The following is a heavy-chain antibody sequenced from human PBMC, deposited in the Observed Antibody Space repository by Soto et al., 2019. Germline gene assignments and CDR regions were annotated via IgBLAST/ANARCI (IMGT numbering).Heavy chain of an antibody. CDR2: IYTSASI. CDR1: GADINTYS. J-gene: IGHJ6*02. Sequence: SETLSLTCSVSGADINTYSWTWIRQPAGKGLEWIGRIYTSASINYNPSLKGRVTLSVDTFTNQVSLRLASVTAADTAIYYCARDREAGYNFYYGMDVWGQGTTVTVSS. V-gene: IGHV4-4*07. D-gene: IGHD6-19*01. CDR3: ARDREAGYNFYYGMDV.